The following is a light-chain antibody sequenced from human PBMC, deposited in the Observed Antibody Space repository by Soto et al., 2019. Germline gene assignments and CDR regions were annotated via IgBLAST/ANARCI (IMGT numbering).Light chain of an antibody. CDR1: SSDFGGYNY. Sequence: QSALTQPRSVSGSPGQSVTISCTGTSSDFGGYNYVSWYQHHPGKAPKLMIYDVSERPSGVPDRFSGSKSGNTASLTISGLQAEDEADYYCCSYAGSSTPFVFGTGTKVTVL. V-gene: IGLV2-11*01. J-gene: IGLJ1*01. CDR2: DVS. CDR3: CSYAGSSTPFV.